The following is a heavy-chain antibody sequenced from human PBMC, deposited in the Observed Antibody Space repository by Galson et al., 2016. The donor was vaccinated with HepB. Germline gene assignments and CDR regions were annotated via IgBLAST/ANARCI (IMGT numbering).Heavy chain of an antibody. CDR1: GYTFSKYG. J-gene: IGHJ6*02. D-gene: IGHD3-10*01. CDR2: ISPSNGDT. Sequence: SVKVSCKASGYTFSKYGISWVRQAPGQGLEWMGWISPSNGDTMSAQKIQGRVTMTTDTSAWTAYMELRSLRADDTAVDFCAREGATAGISLVRGILTNSLHNHYGMDGWGQGTTVTVSS. V-gene: IGHV1-18*01. CDR3: AREGATAGISLVRGILTNSLHNHYGMDG.